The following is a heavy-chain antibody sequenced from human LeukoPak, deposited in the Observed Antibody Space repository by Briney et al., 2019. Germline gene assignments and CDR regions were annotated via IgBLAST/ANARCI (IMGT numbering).Heavy chain of an antibody. CDR2: ISSSGSTT. V-gene: IGHV3-48*03. Sequence: GGSLRLSCAASGFTFSSYEMNWVRQAPGKGLEWVSYISSSGSTTHYADSVKGRFTISRDNAKNSLYLQMNSLRAEDTAVYYCTRDNSDSSGYYFGWGQGTLVTVSS. CDR3: TRDNSDSSGYYFG. CDR1: GFTFSSYE. D-gene: IGHD3-22*01. J-gene: IGHJ4*02.